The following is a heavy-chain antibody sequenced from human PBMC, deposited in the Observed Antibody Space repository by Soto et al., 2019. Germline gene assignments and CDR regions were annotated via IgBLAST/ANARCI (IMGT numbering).Heavy chain of an antibody. Sequence: GGSLRLSCSASGFTFSSYAMHWVRQAPGKGLEYVSAISSNGGSTYYADSVKGRFTISRDNSKNTLHLQMSSLRAEDTAVYYCVKADSSGWYGWFDPWGQGTLVTVSS. CDR3: VKADSSGWYGWFDP. D-gene: IGHD6-19*01. CDR1: GFTFSSYA. CDR2: ISSNGGST. J-gene: IGHJ5*02. V-gene: IGHV3-64D*06.